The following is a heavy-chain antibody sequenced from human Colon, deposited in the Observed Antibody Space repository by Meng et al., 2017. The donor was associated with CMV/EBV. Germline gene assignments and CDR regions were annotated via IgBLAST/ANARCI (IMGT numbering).Heavy chain of an antibody. V-gene: IGHV1-2*02. CDR1: GYTFTGYY. D-gene: IGHD1-26*01. CDR3: ARTLARSWGSTGATINSGVGNYYGMDV. J-gene: IGHJ6*02. CDR2: INPNSGGT. Sequence: ASVKVSCKASGYTFTGYYMHWVRQAPGQGREWMGWINPNSGGTNYAQKFQGRVTMTRDTSISTAYMELSRLRSDDTAVYYCARTLARSWGSTGATINSGVGNYYGMDVWGQGTTVTVSS.